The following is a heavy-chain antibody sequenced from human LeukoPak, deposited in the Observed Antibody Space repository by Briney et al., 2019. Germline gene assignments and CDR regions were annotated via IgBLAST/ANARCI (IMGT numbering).Heavy chain of an antibody. Sequence: SETLSLTCTVSGVSISSSYWSWIRQPAGKGLEWIGRIYTSGSTNYNPSLKSRVTMSVDTSKNQFSLKLSSVTAADTAVYYCAREPYSSGWYVDWGQGTLVTVSS. CDR1: GVSISSSY. CDR2: IYTSGST. CDR3: AREPYSSGWYVD. V-gene: IGHV4-4*07. J-gene: IGHJ4*02. D-gene: IGHD6-19*01.